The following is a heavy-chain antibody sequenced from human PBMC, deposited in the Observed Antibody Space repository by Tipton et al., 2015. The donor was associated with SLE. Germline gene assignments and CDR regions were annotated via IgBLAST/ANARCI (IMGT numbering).Heavy chain of an antibody. CDR3: ARSEGFQLLFQFLEH. CDR1: GGSISGYY. CDR2: TYYSGSP. Sequence: TLSLTCAVSGGSISGYYWSWIRQPPGKELEWIGYTYYSGSPYYNPSLESRVTISLDTSKNHFSLYLTSVTAADTAVYYCARSEGFQLLFQFLEHWGQGTPVTVSS. V-gene: IGHV4-59*08. D-gene: IGHD3-16*02. J-gene: IGHJ1*01.